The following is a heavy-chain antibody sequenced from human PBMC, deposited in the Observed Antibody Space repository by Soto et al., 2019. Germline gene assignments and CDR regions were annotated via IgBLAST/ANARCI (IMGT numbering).Heavy chain of an antibody. Sequence: QIELQESGPGLVKPSQTLSLTCFVSGYFIGAGGYYWSWLRHHPGKGLEWMGSFYSSGSIIYNPSLRSRVSITGDMSTNQFSMSLTSVTAADTARYYCARMYSSGSGWFHPWGQGTLVTVSS. CDR1: GYFIGAGGYY. V-gene: IGHV4-31*03. J-gene: IGHJ5*02. CDR3: ARMYSSGSGWFHP. D-gene: IGHD6-19*01. CDR2: FYSSGSI.